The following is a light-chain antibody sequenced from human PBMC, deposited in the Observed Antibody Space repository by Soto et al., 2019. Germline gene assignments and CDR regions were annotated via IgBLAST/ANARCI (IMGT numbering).Light chain of an antibody. J-gene: IGLJ1*01. CDR3: CSSTTSPNV. CDR2: EVT. Sequence: QSVLTQPASVSGSPGQSITISCTGTNSDGGDYNAVSWYQQHPGKAPKLLIYEVTYRPSGVSNRFSGSKSGNTASLTISGLHADEEADYYCCSSTTSPNVFGTGTKVTVL. CDR1: NSDGGDYNA. V-gene: IGLV2-14*01.